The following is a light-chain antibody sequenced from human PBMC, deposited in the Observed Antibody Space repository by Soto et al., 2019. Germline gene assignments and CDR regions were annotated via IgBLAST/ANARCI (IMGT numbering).Light chain of an antibody. Sequence: IQMTQFPSSLSASVGDTVVISCRASQTISVYLNWYQKIEGKAPKLLIYAASSLQSGVPSRLRGSGYGTDLTITISSMKNEDFATYYCKQSSTFPLTFGGGTKVDIK. V-gene: IGKV1-39*01. CDR1: QTISVY. J-gene: IGKJ4*01. CDR3: KQSSTFPLT. CDR2: AAS.